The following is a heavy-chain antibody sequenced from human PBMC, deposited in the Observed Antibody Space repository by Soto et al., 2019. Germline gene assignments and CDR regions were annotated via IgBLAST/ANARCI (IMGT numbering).Heavy chain of an antibody. CDR2: IYYSGST. D-gene: IGHD1-7*01. CDR3: ARITGTTGYYYYGMDV. CDR1: GGSISSGDYY. V-gene: IGHV4-30-4*01. Sequence: PSETLSLTCTVSGGSISSGDYYWSWIRHPPGKGLEWIGYIYYSGSTYYNPSLKSRVTISVDTSKNQFSLKLSSVTAADTAVYYCARITGTTGYYYYGMDVWGQGTTVTVSS. J-gene: IGHJ6*02.